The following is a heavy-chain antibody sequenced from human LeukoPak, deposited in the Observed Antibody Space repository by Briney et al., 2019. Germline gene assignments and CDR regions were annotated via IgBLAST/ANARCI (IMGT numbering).Heavy chain of an antibody. Sequence: GGSLRLSCAASGFTFSSYDMHWVRQATGKGLEWVSAIGTAGDTYYPGSVKGRFTISRENAKNSLYLQMNSLRAGDTAVYYCARGLGDSSGYPLDYWGQGTLVTASS. CDR3: ARGLGDSSGYPLDY. D-gene: IGHD3-22*01. CDR1: GFTFSSYD. J-gene: IGHJ4*02. CDR2: IGTAGDT. V-gene: IGHV3-13*01.